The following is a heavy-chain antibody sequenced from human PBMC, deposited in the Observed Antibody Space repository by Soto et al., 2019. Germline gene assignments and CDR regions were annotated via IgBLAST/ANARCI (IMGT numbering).Heavy chain of an antibody. CDR3: AKDHYYGSGSYGSDYNWFDP. CDR2: ISGSGGST. Sequence: PGGSLRLSCAASGFTFSSYAMSWVRQAPGKGLEWVSAISGSGGSTYYADSVKGRFTISRDNSKNTLYLQMNSLRAEDTAVYYCAKDHYYGSGSYGSDYNWFDPWGQGTLVTVSS. D-gene: IGHD3-10*01. V-gene: IGHV3-23*01. CDR1: GFTFSSYA. J-gene: IGHJ5*02.